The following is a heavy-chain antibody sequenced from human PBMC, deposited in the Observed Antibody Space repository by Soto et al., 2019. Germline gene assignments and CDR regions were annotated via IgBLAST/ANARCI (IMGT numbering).Heavy chain of an antibody. Sequence: SETMSLTCTVSGCSVSSYYWSWIRQSPGKGLEWIGYVYYSGSTKYRPSLKSRVTISVDTSKNQFSLKVSSATAADTAVYYCARHSNRNYGLYYFDYWGLGALVTVSS. V-gene: IGHV4-59*08. J-gene: IGHJ4*02. D-gene: IGHD4-4*01. CDR3: ARHSNRNYGLYYFDY. CDR1: GCSVSSYY. CDR2: VYYSGST.